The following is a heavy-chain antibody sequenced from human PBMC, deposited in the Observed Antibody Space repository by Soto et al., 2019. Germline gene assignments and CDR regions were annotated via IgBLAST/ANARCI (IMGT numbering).Heavy chain of an antibody. D-gene: IGHD4-17*01. V-gene: IGHV4-34*01. CDR2: INHSGST. J-gene: IGHJ4*02. Sequence: SETLSLTCAVYGGSFSGYYWSWIRQPPGKGLEWIGEINHSGSTNYNPSLKSRVTISVDTSKNQFSLKLSSVTAADTAVYYCARTTVTTCIDYWGQGTMVTVYS. CDR1: GGSFSGYY. CDR3: ARTTVTTCIDY.